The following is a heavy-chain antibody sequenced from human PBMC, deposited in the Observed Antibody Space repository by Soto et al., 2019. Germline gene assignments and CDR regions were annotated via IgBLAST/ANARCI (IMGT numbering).Heavy chain of an antibody. CDR3: ARDKSQNYGIPGARSWFHP. J-gene: IGHJ5*02. V-gene: IGHV1-46*01. CDR2: INPSGDSR. CDR1: GVSFSDYF. Sequence: GASVKVSCKASGVSFSDYFITWVRQAPGQGLEWMGIINPSGDSRNYAQKFQGRVTITRDTSTSTVYMDLSSLRYEETAVYYCARDKSQNYGIPGARSWFHPWGQGTPVTVSS. D-gene: IGHD2-2*01.